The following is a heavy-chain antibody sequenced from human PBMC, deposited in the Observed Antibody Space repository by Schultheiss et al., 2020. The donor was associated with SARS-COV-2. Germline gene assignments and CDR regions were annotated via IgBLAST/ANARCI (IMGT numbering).Heavy chain of an antibody. CDR2: IYHSGST. Sequence: SETLSLTCAVSGGSISSGGYSWSWIRQPPGKGLEWIGYIYHSGSTYYNPSLKSRVTISVDRSKNQFSLKLSSVTAADTAVYYCAGAADVDYWGQGTLVTVSS. CDR1: GGSISSGGYS. V-gene: IGHV4-30-2*01. J-gene: IGHJ4*02. D-gene: IGHD2-15*01. CDR3: AGAADVDY.